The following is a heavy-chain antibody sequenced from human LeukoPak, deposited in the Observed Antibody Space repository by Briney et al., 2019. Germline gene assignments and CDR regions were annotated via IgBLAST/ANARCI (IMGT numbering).Heavy chain of an antibody. V-gene: IGHV7-4-1*02. CDR1: VDTFTSYA. D-gene: IGHD1-7*01. J-gene: IGHJ1*01. CDR2: INTNTGNP. Sequence: GASVKVSCKASVDTFTSYAMNWVRQAPGQGLEWMGWINTNTGNPTYTHGFTGRFVLSLDTSVSTAYLQISSVKAEDTAVYYCARDYTLTLGTTTYFQHWGQGTLVTVSS. CDR3: ARDYTLTLGTTTYFQH.